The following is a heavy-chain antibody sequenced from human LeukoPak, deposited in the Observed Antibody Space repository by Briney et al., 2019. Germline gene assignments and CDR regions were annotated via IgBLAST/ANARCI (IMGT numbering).Heavy chain of an antibody. Sequence: TGGSLRLSCAASEFTFSTYTMHWVRQAPGKGLEWVAFMSYDETNKYYADSVKGRFTISRDTSKNTLYLQMNSLRPEDTAVYYFARGGAYDSLDAFDMWGQGTMVTVYS. J-gene: IGHJ3*02. CDR3: ARGGAYDSLDAFDM. D-gene: IGHD5-12*01. CDR1: EFTFSTYT. V-gene: IGHV3-30-3*01. CDR2: MSYDETNK.